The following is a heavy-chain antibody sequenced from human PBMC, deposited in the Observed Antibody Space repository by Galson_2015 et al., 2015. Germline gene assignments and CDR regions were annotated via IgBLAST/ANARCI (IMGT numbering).Heavy chain of an antibody. D-gene: IGHD1-26*01. CDR1: GGSISSGSYY. CDR2: IYTSGST. V-gene: IGHV4-61*02. Sequence: TLSLAWAVSGGSISSGSYYWRWIRQPAGQGLEWIGRIYTSGSTNYNPSLKSRVTISEDTSKIHFSLKLGSGTAADTAVYYCARGRYSRIDPWGQGTLVTVSS. CDR3: ARGRYSRIDP. J-gene: IGHJ5*02.